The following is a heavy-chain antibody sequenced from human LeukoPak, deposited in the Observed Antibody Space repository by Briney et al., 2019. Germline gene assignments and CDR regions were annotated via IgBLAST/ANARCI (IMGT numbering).Heavy chain of an antibody. J-gene: IGHJ4*02. CDR1: GGSISSGGYS. D-gene: IGHD3-10*01. Sequence: PSQTLSLTCAVSGGSISSGGYSWSWIRQPPGKGLEWIGYIYHSGSTYYNPSLKSRVTISVDRSNNQFSLKLSSVTAAYTAVYYCARVSGFGDFYFDYWGQGTLVTVSS. V-gene: IGHV4-30-2*01. CDR2: IYHSGST. CDR3: ARVSGFGDFYFDY.